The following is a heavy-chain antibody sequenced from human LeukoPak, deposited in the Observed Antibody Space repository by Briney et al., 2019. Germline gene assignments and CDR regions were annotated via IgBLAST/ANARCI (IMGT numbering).Heavy chain of an antibody. V-gene: IGHV1-8*01. CDR2: MNPNSGNT. Sequence: ASVKVSCKASGYTFTSYDINWVRQATGQGLEWMGWMNPNSGNTGYAQKFQGRVTMTRNTSISTAYMELSSLRSKDPAVYYCARGGDRYCSGGSCHKYYSGMDVWGQGTTVTVSS. CDR1: GYTFTSYD. CDR3: ARGGDRYCSGGSCHKYYSGMDV. J-gene: IGHJ6*02. D-gene: IGHD2-15*01.